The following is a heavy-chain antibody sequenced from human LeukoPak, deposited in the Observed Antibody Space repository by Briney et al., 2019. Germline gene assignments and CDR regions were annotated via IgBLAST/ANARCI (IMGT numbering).Heavy chain of an antibody. CDR2: ISSSGSTI. CDR3: ASEGLLDSNAMDV. J-gene: IGHJ6*02. CDR1: GLTFSSHE. V-gene: IGHV3-48*03. Sequence: QSGGSLRLSCAASGLTFSSHEMKWVRQAPGKGLEWISYISSSGSTIFYADSVKGRFTISRSNANNSLYLQMNSLRAEDTAVYYCASEGLLDSNAMDVWGQGTTVTVSS. D-gene: IGHD3-9*01.